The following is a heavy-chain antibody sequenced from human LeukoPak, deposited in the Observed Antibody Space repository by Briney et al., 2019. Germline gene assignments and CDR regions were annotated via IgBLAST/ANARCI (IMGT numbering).Heavy chain of an antibody. Sequence: PSETLSLTCTVSGGSISTSSYYWGWVRQPPGKGLEWIGNIFYSGSTYYSPPLKSRVTISLDTSRNQFSLKLSSVTAADTAVYYCARLPQGVNYYYYYMDVWGKGTTVTISS. CDR2: IFYSGST. CDR3: ARLPQGVNYYYYYMDV. J-gene: IGHJ6*03. CDR1: GGSISTSSYY. V-gene: IGHV4-39*07.